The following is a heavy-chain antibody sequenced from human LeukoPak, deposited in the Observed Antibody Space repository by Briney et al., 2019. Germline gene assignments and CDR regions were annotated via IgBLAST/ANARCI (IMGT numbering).Heavy chain of an antibody. V-gene: IGHV4-39*02. Sequence: SETLSLTCTVSGVSISSSSYYWTWIRQPPGKGLEWIGSIYYSGSTYYNPSLKSRVTISVDTSKNQFSLKLSSVTAADTAVYYCAKDILTGYGNLWRWGQGTLVTVSS. J-gene: IGHJ4*02. CDR2: IYYSGST. CDR1: GVSISSSSYY. D-gene: IGHD3-9*01. CDR3: AKDILTGYGNLWR.